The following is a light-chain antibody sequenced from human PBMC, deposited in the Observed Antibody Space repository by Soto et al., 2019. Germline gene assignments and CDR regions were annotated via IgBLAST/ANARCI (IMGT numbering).Light chain of an antibody. CDR1: SSDVGGYNY. CDR2: DVS. V-gene: IGLV2-14*03. J-gene: IGLJ2*01. CDR3: SSYTSSNTPI. Sequence: QSALTQPASVSGSTGQSITISCTGTSSDVGGYNYVSWYQQHPGKVPRLMIYDVSNRPSGVSNRFSGSKSGNTASLTISGLQAEDEADYYCSSYTSSNTPIFGGGTKVTVL.